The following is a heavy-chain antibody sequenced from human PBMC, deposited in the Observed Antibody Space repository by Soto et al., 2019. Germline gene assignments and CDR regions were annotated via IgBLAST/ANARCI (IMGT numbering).Heavy chain of an antibody. Sequence: PSETLSLTCTVSSAPVSSTTYTWGWIRQPPGKGLEWVASVYYGGRSYYNPSLNSRVTISVDTSKNQFSLKMTSVTAADTAVYYCARLNGYCFCCSCHGNYALDFWGKGTTVTVAS. J-gene: IGHJ6*04. CDR3: ARLNGYCFCCSCHGNYALDF. D-gene: IGHD2-2*01. CDR1: SAPVSSTTYT. V-gene: IGHV4-39*01. CDR2: VYYGGRS.